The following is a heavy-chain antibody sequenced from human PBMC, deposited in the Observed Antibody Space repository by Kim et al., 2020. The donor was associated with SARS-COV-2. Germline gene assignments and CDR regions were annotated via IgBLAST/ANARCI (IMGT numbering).Heavy chain of an antibody. D-gene: IGHD5-18*01. J-gene: IGHJ4*02. CDR3: ARGGYSYGYYFDY. V-gene: IGHV4-59*09. Sequence: YDPSLMSRVTISVDTSKNQFSLKLSSVTAADTAVYYCARGGYSYGYYFDYWGQGTLVTVS.